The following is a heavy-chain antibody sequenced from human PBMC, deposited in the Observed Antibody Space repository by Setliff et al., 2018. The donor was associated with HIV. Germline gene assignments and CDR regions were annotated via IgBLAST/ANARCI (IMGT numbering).Heavy chain of an antibody. D-gene: IGHD5-18*01. CDR3: ARERSRGYTDPPRFDY. CDR2: IYTSGST. CDR1: GGSISSSNW. V-gene: IGHV4-4*02. Sequence: SETLSLTCAVSGGSISSSNWWSWVRQPPGKGLEWIGEIYTSGSTNYNPSLKSRVTISVDTSKNQFSLRLTSVTAADTAVYYCARERSRGYTDPPRFDYWGQGTLVTGS. J-gene: IGHJ4*02.